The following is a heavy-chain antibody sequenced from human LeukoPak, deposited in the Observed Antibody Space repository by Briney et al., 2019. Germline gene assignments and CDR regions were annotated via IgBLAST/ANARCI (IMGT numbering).Heavy chain of an antibody. D-gene: IGHD3/OR15-3a*01. V-gene: IGHV3-74*01. CDR2: INSDGSST. J-gene: IGHJ3*02. Sequence: PGGSLRLSCAVSGFTFSRYWMHWVRQAPGKGLLWVSRINSDGSSTYYADSVKGRFTTSRDNAKNALHLQMNSLTAEDTAVYYCVLDLFSSFAFDIWGQGTMVTVSS. CDR1: GFTFSRYW. CDR3: VLDLFSSFAFDI.